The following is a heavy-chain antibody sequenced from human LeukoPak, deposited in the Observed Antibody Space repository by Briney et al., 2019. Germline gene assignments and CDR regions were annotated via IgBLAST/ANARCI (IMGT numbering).Heavy chain of an antibody. Sequence: SSETLSLTCTVSGGSISSYYWSWIRQPAGKGLEWIGRIYTSGSTNYNPSLKSRVTMSVDTSKNQFSLKLSSVTAADTAVYYCARDVQNYYDSSGYYSHNWFDPWGQGTLVTVSS. D-gene: IGHD3-22*01. J-gene: IGHJ5*02. V-gene: IGHV4-4*07. CDR1: GGSISSYY. CDR2: IYTSGST. CDR3: ARDVQNYYDSSGYYSHNWFDP.